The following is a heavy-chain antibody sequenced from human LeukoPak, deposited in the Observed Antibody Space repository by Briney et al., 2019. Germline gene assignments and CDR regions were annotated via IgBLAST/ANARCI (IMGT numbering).Heavy chain of an antibody. CDR1: GFTFSSYA. CDR2: ISGSGGST. CDR3: TRIMSSWYILDY. V-gene: IGHV3-23*01. Sequence: GGSLRLSCAASGFTFSSYAMTWVRQAPGMGLEWVSAISGSGGSTYYADSVKGRFTISRDKSKNTLYLQMNNLRAEDTAVYYCTRIMSSWYILDYWGQGTLLTVSS. J-gene: IGHJ4*02. D-gene: IGHD1-14*01.